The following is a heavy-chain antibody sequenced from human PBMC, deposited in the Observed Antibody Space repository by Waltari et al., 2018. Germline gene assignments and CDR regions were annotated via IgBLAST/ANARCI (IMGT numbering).Heavy chain of an antibody. Sequence: QVQLVQSGAEVKKPGSSVKVSCKASGGTFSSYAISWVRQAPGQGLEWMGGIIPILGTANYEQKCQRRVTITADKSTSTAYMELSSLRSEDTAVYYCARDRKRSTGPFDYWGQGTLVTVSS. CDR3: ARDRKRSTGPFDY. V-gene: IGHV1-69*14. CDR1: GGTFSSYA. CDR2: IIPILGTA. J-gene: IGHJ4*02. D-gene: IGHD3-9*01.